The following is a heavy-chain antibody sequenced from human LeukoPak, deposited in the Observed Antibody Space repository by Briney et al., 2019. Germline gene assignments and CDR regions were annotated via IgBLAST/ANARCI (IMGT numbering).Heavy chain of an antibody. CDR3: ARDREWAGFDV. Sequence: PGGSLRLSCEASGFTFSAYAMTWVRQAPGKGLEWVSYISSSSIIYYVDSVRGRFTISRDNAKKSLYLQMNSLRDEDTAVYYCARDREWAGFDVWGQGTTVTVSS. CDR2: ISSSSII. CDR1: GFTFSAYA. V-gene: IGHV3-48*02. D-gene: IGHD1-26*01. J-gene: IGHJ6*02.